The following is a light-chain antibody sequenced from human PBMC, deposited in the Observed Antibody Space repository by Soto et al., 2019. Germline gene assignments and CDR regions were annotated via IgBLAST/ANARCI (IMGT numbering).Light chain of an antibody. CDR1: QTISSW. CDR2: KAS. J-gene: IGKJ1*01. CDR3: LQDINYPWT. Sequence: DIQMTQSPSTLSGSVGDRVTITCRASQTISSWLAWYQQKPGKAPKLLIYKASTLKSGVPSRFGGSGSGTEFTLTISSLQPEDSATYYCLQDINYPWTFGQGTKVDIK. V-gene: IGKV1-5*03.